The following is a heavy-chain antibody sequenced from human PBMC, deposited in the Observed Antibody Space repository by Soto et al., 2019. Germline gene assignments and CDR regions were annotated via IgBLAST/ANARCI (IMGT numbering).Heavy chain of an antibody. CDR1: GGSINSGGYC. D-gene: IGHD5-18*01. CDR2: ISYGGST. J-gene: IGHJ4*02. V-gene: IGHV4-31*03. Sequence: QVQLQESGPGLVKPSQTLSLTCNVSGGSINSGGYCWSWIRQHPGKGLDWIGCISYGGSTSYHPSLKSRVTISVDTSKNQFSLKLTSVTAADTAVYYCSRGILVWGQGALITVSS. CDR3: SRGILV.